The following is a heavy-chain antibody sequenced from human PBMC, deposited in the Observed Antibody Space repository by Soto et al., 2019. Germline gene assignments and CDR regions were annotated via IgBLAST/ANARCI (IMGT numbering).Heavy chain of an antibody. D-gene: IGHD6-19*01. CDR3: AKAVAVAGYFQH. V-gene: IGHV3-30*18. CDR2: ISYDGSNK. Sequence: QVQLVESGGGVVQPGRSLRLSCAASGFTFSSYGMHWVRLAPGKGLEWVAVISYDGSNKYYADSVKGRFTISRDNSNNTLYLQMNSLRAEDTAVYYCAKAVAVAGYFQHWGQGTLVTVSS. CDR1: GFTFSSYG. J-gene: IGHJ1*01.